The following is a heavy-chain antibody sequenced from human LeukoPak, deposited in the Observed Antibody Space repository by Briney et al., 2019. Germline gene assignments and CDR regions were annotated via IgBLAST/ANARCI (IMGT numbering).Heavy chain of an antibody. CDR1: GFTFSSYA. J-gene: IGHJ4*02. Sequence: GGSLRLSCAASGFTFSSYAMSWVRQAPGKGLEWVSGISGSAGSTYYADSVKGRFTISRDNSKNTLYLQMNNLRVEDTAVYYCAKVAEYSSGWCYDYWGQGTLVTVSS. V-gene: IGHV3-23*01. CDR3: AKVAEYSSGWCYDY. D-gene: IGHD6-19*01. CDR2: ISGSAGST.